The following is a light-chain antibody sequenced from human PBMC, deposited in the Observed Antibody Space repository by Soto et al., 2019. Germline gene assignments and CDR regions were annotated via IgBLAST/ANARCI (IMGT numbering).Light chain of an antibody. Sequence: EIVMTQSPATLSVSPGERATLSCRDSQSISSNLAWYQQKPGKAPRLLIYGAYTKETGIPARFSGSRSEKEFTFSIIILQSEDFAVYYCQQYNNWPPVTFGQGTKVE. J-gene: IGKJ1*01. CDR1: QSISSN. V-gene: IGKV3-15*01. CDR2: GAY. CDR3: QQYNNWPPVT.